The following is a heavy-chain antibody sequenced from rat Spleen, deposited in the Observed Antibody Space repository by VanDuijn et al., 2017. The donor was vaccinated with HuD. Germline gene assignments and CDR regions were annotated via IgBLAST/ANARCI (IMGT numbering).Heavy chain of an antibody. J-gene: IGHJ3*01. V-gene: IGHV2-1*01. CDR2: IWGDGST. D-gene: IGHD1-11*01. CDR1: GFSLLSYS. CDR3: TRSYGGYSQHWFAY. Sequence: QVQLKESGPGLVQPSQTPSLTCTVSGFSLLSYSVHWIRQPPGKGLEWMGGIWGDGSTDYNTTRKSRLSISRDTSKSQVFLKMNSLQADDTAIYFCTRSYGGYSQHWFAYWGQGTLVTVSS.